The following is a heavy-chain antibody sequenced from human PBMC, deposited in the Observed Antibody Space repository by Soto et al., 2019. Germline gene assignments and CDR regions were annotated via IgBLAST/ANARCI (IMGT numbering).Heavy chain of an antibody. D-gene: IGHD3-22*01. CDR3: ARGVPPYDSSGYGRRYYYGMDV. J-gene: IGHJ6*02. CDR1: GGSFSGYY. V-gene: IGHV4-34*01. Sequence: SETLSLTCAVYGGSFSGYYWSWIRQPPGKGLEWIGEINHSGSTNYNPSLKSRVTISVDTSKNQFSLKLSSVTAADTAVYYCARGVPPYDSSGYGRRYYYGMDVWGQGTTVTVSS. CDR2: INHSGST.